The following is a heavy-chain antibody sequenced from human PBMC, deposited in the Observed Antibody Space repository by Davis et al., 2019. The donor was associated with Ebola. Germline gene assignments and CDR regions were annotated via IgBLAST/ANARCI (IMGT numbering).Heavy chain of an antibody. V-gene: IGHV4-39*01. J-gene: IGHJ4*02. D-gene: IGHD5-24*01. CDR1: GGSISSGGYY. Sequence: MPGGSLRLSCTVSGGSISSGGYYWGWIRQPPGKGLEWIGSIYYSGSTYYNPSLKSRVTISVDTSKNQFSLKLRSVTAADTAVYYCARQRRDGYSDFDYWGLGTLVTVSS. CDR3: ARQRRDGYSDFDY. CDR2: IYYSGST.